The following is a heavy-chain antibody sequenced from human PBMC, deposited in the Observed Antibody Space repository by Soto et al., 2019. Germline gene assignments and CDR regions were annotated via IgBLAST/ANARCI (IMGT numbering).Heavy chain of an antibody. V-gene: IGHV4-39*01. Sequence: SETLSLTCSVSGGSINTSFYSWGWIRQPPGKGLDWIGNIYFNGSTYSNPSLKSRVTISADTSKNQFSLKLHSVTAADTAVYYCVRHVLVFVGEPPSGQSCRFAPWGLGTLVTVSS. CDR1: GGSINTSFYS. J-gene: IGHJ5*02. D-gene: IGHD6-19*01. CDR3: VRHVLVFVGEPPSGQSCRFAP. CDR2: IYFNGST.